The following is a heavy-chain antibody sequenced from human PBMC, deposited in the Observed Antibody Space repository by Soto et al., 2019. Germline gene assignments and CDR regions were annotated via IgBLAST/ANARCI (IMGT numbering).Heavy chain of an antibody. Sequence: ASVKVSCKASGYTFTSYAISWVRQAPGQGLEWMGWIATSNGATNYARIFQDRLTMTTDTSTKTAYMELRSLTSDDTAVYYCPKVASSGSYPEHFDFWGQGARVPVSS. CDR1: GYTFTSYA. CDR2: IATSNGAT. V-gene: IGHV1-18*01. J-gene: IGHJ4*02. D-gene: IGHD1-26*01. CDR3: PKVASSGSYPEHFDF.